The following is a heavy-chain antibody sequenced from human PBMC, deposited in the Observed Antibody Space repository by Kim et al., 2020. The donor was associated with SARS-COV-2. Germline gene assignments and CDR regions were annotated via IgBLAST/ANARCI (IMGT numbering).Heavy chain of an antibody. CDR1: RFTFSDFT. CDR3: TRSRGLDYELFDY. Sequence: GGSLRLSCAASRFTFSDFTIQWVRQTSGKGLEWVGRIRSKVKNYATAYAASVKGRFIISREDLKNTAYLQLNSLKVEDTAVYFCTRSRGLDYELFDYWG. CDR2: IRSKVKNYAT. V-gene: IGHV3-73*01. D-gene: IGHD3-16*01. J-gene: IGHJ4*01.